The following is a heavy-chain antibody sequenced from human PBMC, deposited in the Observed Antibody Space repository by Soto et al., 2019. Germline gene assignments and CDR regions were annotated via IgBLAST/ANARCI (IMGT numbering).Heavy chain of an antibody. CDR3: AKASLDQRSGYPTYHWFDT. Sequence: EVQLLESGGGLVQPGGSLRLSCAASGFTFSNYAMSWVRQAPGKGLEWVSYISSSSSTMYYADSVKGRFTISRDNSKDSLYLQMNSLKTEDTALYYCAKASLDQRSGYPTYHWFDTWGQGTLVTVSS. V-gene: IGHV3-48*04. CDR1: GFTFSNYA. CDR2: ISSSSSTM. J-gene: IGHJ5*02. D-gene: IGHD3-3*01.